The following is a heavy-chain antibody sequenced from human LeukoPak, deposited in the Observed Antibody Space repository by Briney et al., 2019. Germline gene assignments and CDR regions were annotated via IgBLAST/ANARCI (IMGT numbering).Heavy chain of an antibody. D-gene: IGHD3-10*01. CDR1: GGSLSSGTYY. CDR3: ARDSRGWPNMGFDP. CDR2: VYTSGNT. J-gene: IGHJ5*02. Sequence: PSETLSLTCTVSGGSLSSGTYYWSWIRQPAGKGLEWIGRVYTSGNTDYNPSLKSRVTISVDTSKNQFSLKLSSVTAADTAVYYCARDSRGWPNMGFDPWGQGTLVTVSS. V-gene: IGHV4-61*02.